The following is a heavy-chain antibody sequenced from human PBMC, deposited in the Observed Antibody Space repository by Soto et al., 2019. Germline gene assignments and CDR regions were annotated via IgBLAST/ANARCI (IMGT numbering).Heavy chain of an antibody. D-gene: IGHD2-15*01. CDR3: ADKYCSGGSCYRKFDY. J-gene: IGHJ4*02. CDR2: INPSGGNT. CDR1: GYTFTSYY. V-gene: IGHV1-46*01. Sequence: GASVKVSCKASGYTFTSYYMHWVRQAPGQGLEWMGIINPSGGNTSYAQKFQGRVTITRDTSASTAYMELSSLRSEDTAVYYCADKYCSGGSCYRKFDYWGQGTLVTVSS.